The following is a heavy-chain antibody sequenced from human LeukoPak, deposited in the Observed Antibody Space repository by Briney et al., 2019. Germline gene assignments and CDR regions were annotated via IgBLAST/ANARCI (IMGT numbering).Heavy chain of an antibody. CDR2: INPNSGGT. J-gene: IGHJ3*02. D-gene: IGHD6-13*01. CDR1: GYTFTGYY. CDR3: ARTIDAAARAFDI. V-gene: IGHV1-2*04. Sequence: ASVKVSCKASGYTFTGYYMHWVRQAPGQGLEWMGWINPNSGGTNYAQKFQGWVTMTRDTSISTAYMELSRLRSDDTAVYYCARTIDAAARAFDIWGQGTMVTVSS.